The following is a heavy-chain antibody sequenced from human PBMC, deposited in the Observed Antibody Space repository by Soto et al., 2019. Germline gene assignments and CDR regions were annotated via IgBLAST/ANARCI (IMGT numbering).Heavy chain of an antibody. CDR2: IYYSGST. D-gene: IGHD1-7*01. CDR3: ARDIPLVTGTTGGAFDI. Sequence: SETLSLTCTVSGGSISSYYWSWIRQPPGKGLEWIGYIYYSGSTNYNPSLKSRVTISVDTSKNQFSLKLSSVTAADTAVYYCARDIPLVTGTTGGAFDIWGQGTMVTVSS. V-gene: IGHV4-59*01. J-gene: IGHJ3*02. CDR1: GGSISSYY.